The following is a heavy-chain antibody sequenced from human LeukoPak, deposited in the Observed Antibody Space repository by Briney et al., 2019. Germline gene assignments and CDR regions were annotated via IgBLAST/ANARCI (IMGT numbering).Heavy chain of an antibody. V-gene: IGHV3-23*01. CDR1: GFTFSSYA. Sequence: PGGSLRLSCAASGFTFSSYAMSWVRQAPGKGLEWVSDITGSGGSTHYADSVKGRFTISRDNSKNTLYLQMNSLRAEDTAVYYCARPFCGGDCYPDPDDDAFDIWGQGTMVTVSS. CDR2: ITGSGGST. CDR3: ARPFCGGDCYPDPDDDAFDI. D-gene: IGHD2-21*02. J-gene: IGHJ3*02.